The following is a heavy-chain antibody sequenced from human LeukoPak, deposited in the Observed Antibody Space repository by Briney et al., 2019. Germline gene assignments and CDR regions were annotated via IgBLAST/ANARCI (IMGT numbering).Heavy chain of an antibody. Sequence: PSETLSLTCTVSGGSISSYYWSWIRQPPGKGLEWIGYIYYSGSTNYKPSLKSRVTISVDTSKNQFSLKLSSVTAADTAVYYCAREDSGNYYNHFEYWGQGTLVTVSS. CDR1: GGSISSYY. CDR2: IYYSGST. CDR3: AREDSGNYYNHFEY. V-gene: IGHV4-59*12. J-gene: IGHJ4*02. D-gene: IGHD1-26*01.